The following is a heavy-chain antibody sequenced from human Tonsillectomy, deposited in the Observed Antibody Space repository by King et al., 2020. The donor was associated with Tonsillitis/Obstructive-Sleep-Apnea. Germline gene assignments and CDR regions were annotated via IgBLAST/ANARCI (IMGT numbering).Heavy chain of an antibody. Sequence: VQLVESGGGFVQPGGSLRLSCAASGISVSDNYILWVRQAPGKGLEWVSIIYTGGGTYYADSVKDRFTISRDSSKNTLYLLMSSLRAEDTAVYYCAREHPWEYCGGGSCGAFDIWGQGTTVSVSS. CDR2: IYTGGGT. V-gene: IGHV3-66*01. D-gene: IGHD2-15*01. CDR3: AREHPWEYCGGGSCGAFDI. CDR1: GISVSDNY. J-gene: IGHJ3*02.